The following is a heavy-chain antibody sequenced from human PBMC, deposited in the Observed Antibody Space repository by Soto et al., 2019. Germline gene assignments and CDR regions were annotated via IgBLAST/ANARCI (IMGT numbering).Heavy chain of an antibody. CDR1: ALTSSSYG. CDR3: ARTYYDFWSGYTWFDP. V-gene: IGHV3-21*01. J-gene: IGHJ5*02. CDR2: ISSSSSYI. D-gene: IGHD3-3*01. Sequence: VGALTLSCAPSALTSSSYGMYSLRQAQTKGLGWVSSISSSSSYIYYADAVKGRFTIARDNAKNSLYLQMNSLRAEDTAVYYCARTYYDFWSGYTWFDPWGQGTLVTVS.